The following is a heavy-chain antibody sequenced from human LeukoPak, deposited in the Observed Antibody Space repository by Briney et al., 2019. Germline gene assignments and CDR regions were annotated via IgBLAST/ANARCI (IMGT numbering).Heavy chain of an antibody. J-gene: IGHJ4*02. CDR1: GYTFTGYY. V-gene: IGHV1-2*02. CDR3: ARDKCSGGSCYALFDY. CDR2: SNPNSGGT. D-gene: IGHD2-15*01. Sequence: GASVKVSCKASGYTFTGYYMHWVRQAPGQGLEWMGWSNPNSGGTNYAQKFQGRVTMTRDTSVSTAYMELSRLRSDDTAVYYCARDKCSGGSCYALFDYWGQGTLVTVSS.